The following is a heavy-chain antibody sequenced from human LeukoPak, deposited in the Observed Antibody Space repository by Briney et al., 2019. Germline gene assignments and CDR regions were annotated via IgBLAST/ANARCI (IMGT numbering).Heavy chain of an antibody. V-gene: IGHV3-9*01. CDR2: ISWNSGSI. CDR3: ARDGGLRFWIDY. D-gene: IGHD5-12*01. J-gene: IGHJ4*02. CDR1: GFTFDDYA. Sequence: GGSLRLSCAASGFTFDDYAMHWVRQAPGKGLEWVSGISWNSGSIGYADSVKGRFTISRDNAKNSLYLQMNSLRAEDTAVYYCARDGGLRFWIDYWGQGTLVTVSS.